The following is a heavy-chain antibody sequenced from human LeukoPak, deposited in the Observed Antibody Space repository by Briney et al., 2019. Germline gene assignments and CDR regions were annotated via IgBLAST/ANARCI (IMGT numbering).Heavy chain of an antibody. CDR1: GFTFSNYW. CDR2: INSDGINT. CDR3: ARDLGQYYDTSDNWFDP. J-gene: IGHJ5*02. V-gene: IGHV3-74*01. D-gene: IGHD3-22*01. Sequence: AGGSLRLSCAASGFTFSNYWMHWVRQAPGKGLVWVSRINSDGINTSYADSVKGRFIISRDNAKNTLNLQMNSLRAEDTAVYYCARDLGQYYDTSDNWFDPWGQGTLVTVSS.